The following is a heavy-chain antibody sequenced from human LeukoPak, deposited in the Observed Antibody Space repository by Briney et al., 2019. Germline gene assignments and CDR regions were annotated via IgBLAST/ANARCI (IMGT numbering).Heavy chain of an antibody. D-gene: IGHD3-16*02. J-gene: IGHJ4*02. CDR2: SGTRSGTK. V-gene: IGHV3-21*01. CDR1: GFTLSSLA. CDR3: LLQMTYGELSDPDF. Sequence: GALRLSCAASGFTLSSLAMHWVRQAPGKGLEWVSSSGTRSGTKYYADSVMGRFTISRDSAMNSVSLQINSLRAEDAAVYYCLLQMTYGELSDPDFRGQGTLVTVSP.